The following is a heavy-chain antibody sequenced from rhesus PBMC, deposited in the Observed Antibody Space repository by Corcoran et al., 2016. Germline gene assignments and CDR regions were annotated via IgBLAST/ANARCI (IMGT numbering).Heavy chain of an antibody. Sequence: QVQLQESGPGLVKPSETLSLTCAVSGGSSTSDFWSGTRQSPGKGMEWIGRLSGSSGSSDYTPSLKSRVTISTDTSKNQFSLKFNSVTAADTAIYHCAIDMSGRKSDGLDSWGQGVVVTVSS. V-gene: IGHV4-160*01. CDR3: AIDMSGRKSDGLDS. CDR1: GGSSTSDF. J-gene: IGHJ6*01. CDR2: LSGSSGSS. D-gene: IGHD1-1*01.